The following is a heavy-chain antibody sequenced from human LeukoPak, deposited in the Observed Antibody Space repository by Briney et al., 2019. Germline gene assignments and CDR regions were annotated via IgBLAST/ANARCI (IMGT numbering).Heavy chain of an antibody. Sequence: GGSLRLSCAASGFTFSSYAMSWVRQASGKGLEWVSAISGSGGSTHYADSMKGRFIISRDNTKNTLSLQMNSLRAEDTAIYYCARDSSHYLGSSDYWGQGTLVTVSS. CDR2: ISGSGGST. CDR1: GFTFSSYA. J-gene: IGHJ4*02. D-gene: IGHD6-6*01. CDR3: ARDSSHYLGSSDY. V-gene: IGHV3-23*01.